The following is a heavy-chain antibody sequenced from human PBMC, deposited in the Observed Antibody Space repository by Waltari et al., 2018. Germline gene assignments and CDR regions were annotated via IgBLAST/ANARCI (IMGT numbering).Heavy chain of an antibody. CDR3: ARFRGGNSKFDY. Sequence: QVQLQESGPGLVKPSQTLSLTCTVSGGSISRGGYYWSWIRQHPGKGLEWIGYIYYSGSTYYNPSLKSRVTISVDTSKNQFSLKLSSVTAADTAVYYCARFRGGNSKFDYWGQGTLVTVSS. V-gene: IGHV4-31*03. CDR1: GGSISRGGYY. CDR2: IYYSGST. D-gene: IGHD2-21*02. J-gene: IGHJ4*02.